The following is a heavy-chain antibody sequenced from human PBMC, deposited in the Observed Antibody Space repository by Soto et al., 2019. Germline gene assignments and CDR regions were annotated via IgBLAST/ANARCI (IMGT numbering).Heavy chain of an antibody. CDR1: GFTFSSYG. Sequence: QVQLVESGGGVVQPGRSLRLSCAASGFTFSSYGMHWVRQAPGKGLEWVAVISYDGSNKYYADSVKGRFTISRDNSKNTKYLEMNNQRAEDTAVYYCAKAHCGSGSCYSPDYFDYWGQGTLVTVSS. J-gene: IGHJ4*02. D-gene: IGHD2-15*01. CDR2: ISYDGSNK. V-gene: IGHV3-30*18. CDR3: AKAHCGSGSCYSPDYFDY.